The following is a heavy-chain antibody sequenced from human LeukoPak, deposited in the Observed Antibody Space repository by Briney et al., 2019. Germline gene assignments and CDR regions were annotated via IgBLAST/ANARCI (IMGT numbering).Heavy chain of an antibody. CDR2: IYTSGST. CDR1: GGSISSYY. J-gene: IGHJ3*02. CDR3: ARRIAAAGTDAFDI. Sequence: MPSETLSLTCTVSGGSISSYYWSWVRQPAGKGLEWIGRIYTSGSTNYNPSLKSRVTMSVDTSKNQFSLKLSSVTAADTAVYYCARRIAAAGTDAFDIWGQGTMVTVSS. D-gene: IGHD6-13*01. V-gene: IGHV4-4*07.